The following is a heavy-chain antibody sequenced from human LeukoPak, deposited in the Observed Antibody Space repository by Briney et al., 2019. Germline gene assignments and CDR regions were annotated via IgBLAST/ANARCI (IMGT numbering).Heavy chain of an antibody. Sequence: PSETLSLTCAVYGGSFSGYYWSWIRQPPGKGLEWIGEINHSGSTNYNPSLKSRVTISVDTSKNQFSLKLSSVTAADTAVYYCARARIDAFDIWGQGTMVTVSS. CDR3: ARARIDAFDI. CDR2: INHSGST. V-gene: IGHV4-34*01. J-gene: IGHJ3*02. CDR1: GGSFSGYY.